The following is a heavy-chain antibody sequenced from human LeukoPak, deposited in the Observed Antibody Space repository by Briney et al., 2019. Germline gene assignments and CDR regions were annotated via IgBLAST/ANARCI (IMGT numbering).Heavy chain of an antibody. CDR1: GFTVSSSY. CDR2: IHSGGNT. CDR3: TRDLNSGGSC. J-gene: IGHJ4*02. D-gene: IGHD2-15*01. V-gene: IGHV3-53*01. Sequence: GGSLKLSCAASGFTVSSSYMTWVRQAPGKGLEWVSVIHSGGNTYYADSVKGRFTISRDNSKNTLYLQMNSLRAEDTAVYYCTRDLNSGGSCWGQGTLVTVSS.